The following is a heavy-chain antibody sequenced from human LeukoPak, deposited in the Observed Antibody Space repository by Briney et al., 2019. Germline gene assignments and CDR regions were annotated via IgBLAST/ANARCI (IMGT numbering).Heavy chain of an antibody. CDR2: IYYSGST. CDR3: ARHFPVEAGTEWFDP. V-gene: IGHV4-39*01. J-gene: IGHJ5*02. Sequence: PSETLSLTCPVSGGSLSSSSYYWGWIRQPPGKGLEWIGSIYYSGSTYYNLSLKSRVTIAGDTSKNQSSLKLSSVTAADTAVYYCARHFPVEAGTEWFDPWGQGTLVTVSS. D-gene: IGHD3/OR15-3a*01. CDR1: GGSLSSSSYY.